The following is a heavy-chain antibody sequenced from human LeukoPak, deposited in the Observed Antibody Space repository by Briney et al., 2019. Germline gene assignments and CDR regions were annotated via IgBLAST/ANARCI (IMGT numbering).Heavy chain of an antibody. D-gene: IGHD3-3*01. CDR2: ISYSGNT. J-gene: IGHJ6*02. CDR3: ARHIPVIWSSGYYYGMDV. V-gene: IGHV4-59*08. Sequence: PSETLSLTCTVSGGSISNYYWSWIRQPPGKGLEWIGYISYSGNTNYNPSLRSRVAISEDTSRNQFSLRLNSVTAADTAGYYCARHIPVIWSSGYYYGMDVWGQGTTVTVSS. CDR1: GGSISNYY.